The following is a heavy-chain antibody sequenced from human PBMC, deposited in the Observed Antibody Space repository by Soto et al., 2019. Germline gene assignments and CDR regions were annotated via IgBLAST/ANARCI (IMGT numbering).Heavy chain of an antibody. CDR2: IRPYTGNT. D-gene: IGHD3-9*01. CDR3: AREVDSELTDCRFDI. J-gene: IGHJ3*02. Sequence: QVQLVQSGAEVKKPGASVKVSCTASGYTFRNFGVSWVRQAPGQGLEWMGWIRPYTGNTNYAQSVQGRVSMTTEIATNTAYMELRGLTSDDTAIYFCAREVDSELTDCRFDIWGQGTVVTVSS. V-gene: IGHV1-18*04. CDR1: GYTFRNFG.